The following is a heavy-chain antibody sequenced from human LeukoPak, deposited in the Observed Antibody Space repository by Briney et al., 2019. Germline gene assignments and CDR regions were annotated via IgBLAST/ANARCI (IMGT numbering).Heavy chain of an antibody. CDR1: GFTFSSYG. CDR3: AKGSEGYCSGGSCYPDYYFDY. D-gene: IGHD2-15*01. Sequence: PGGSLRLSCAASGFTFSSYGMHWVRQAPGKGLEWVAVISYDGSNKYYADSVKGRFTISRDNSKNTLYLQMNSLRAEDTAVYYCAKGSEGYCSGGSCYPDYYFDYWGQGTLVTVSS. V-gene: IGHV3-30*18. CDR2: ISYDGSNK. J-gene: IGHJ4*02.